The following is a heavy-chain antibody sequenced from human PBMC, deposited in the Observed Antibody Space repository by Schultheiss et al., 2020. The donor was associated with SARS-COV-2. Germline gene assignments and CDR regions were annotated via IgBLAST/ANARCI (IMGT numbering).Heavy chain of an antibody. CDR2: MNPNSGNT. V-gene: IGHV1-8*01. CDR1: GYTFTSYD. J-gene: IGHJ6*02. CDR3: ARSAPPTTPQRGRLYYYYGIDV. D-gene: IGHD4-11*01. Sequence: GESLKISCKASGYTFTSYDINWVRQATGQGLEWMGWMNPNSGNTGYAQKFQGRVTMTRNTSISTAYMELSSLRSEDTAVYYCARSAPPTTPQRGRLYYYYGIDVWGQGTTVTVSS.